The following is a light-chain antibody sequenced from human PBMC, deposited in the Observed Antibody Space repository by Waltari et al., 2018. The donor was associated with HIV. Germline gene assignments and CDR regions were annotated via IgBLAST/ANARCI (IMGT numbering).Light chain of an antibody. J-gene: IGLJ3*02. CDR2: DVS. CDR1: SSDVGGYNH. V-gene: IGLV2-14*03. Sequence: QSALTQPASVSGSPGQSITISCTGTSSDVGGYNHVSWYQRHPGKAPKLIIYDVSNRPSGVSNRFSGSKSGNRASLTISGLQAEDEADYYCSSYTSSSTRVFGGGTTVTVL. CDR3: SSYTSSSTRV.